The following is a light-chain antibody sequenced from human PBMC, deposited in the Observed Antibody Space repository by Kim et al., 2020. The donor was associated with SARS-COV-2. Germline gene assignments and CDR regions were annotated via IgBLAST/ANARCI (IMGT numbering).Light chain of an antibody. CDR3: AAWDDSVNAWV. J-gene: IGLJ3*02. CDR1: SSNIGSNN. Sequence: QSVVTQPPSASGTPGQRVSISCSGSSSNIGSNNVNWYHQVPGEAPKLLIYNNNQRPSGVPDRFSGSKSGTSASLAISGLQSEDEADYYCAAWDDSVNAWVFGGGTQLTVL. CDR2: NNN. V-gene: IGLV1-44*01.